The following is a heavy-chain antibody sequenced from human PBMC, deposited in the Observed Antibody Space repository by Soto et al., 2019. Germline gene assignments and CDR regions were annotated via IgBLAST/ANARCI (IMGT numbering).Heavy chain of an antibody. Sequence: GGSLRLSCAASGFTFSSYAMSWVRQAPGKGLEWVSAISGSGSSTYYADSVKGRFTISRDNSKNTLYLQMNSLRAEDTAVYYCAIDIVVVPAALGGDPAFDIWGQGTMVTVSS. D-gene: IGHD2-2*01. CDR3: AIDIVVVPAALGGDPAFDI. CDR1: GFTFSSYA. J-gene: IGHJ3*02. CDR2: ISGSGSST. V-gene: IGHV3-23*01.